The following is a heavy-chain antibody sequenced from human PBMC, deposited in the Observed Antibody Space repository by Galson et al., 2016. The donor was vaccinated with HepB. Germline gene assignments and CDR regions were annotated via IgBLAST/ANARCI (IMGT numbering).Heavy chain of an antibody. Sequence: SLRLSCAASGFTLSERYMDWVRRAPGKGLEWVARTKNRANGYTKEYAASVRDRFTISRDDSKNSLYLQMNSLKTEDTAVYYCVAWDTGAASWGQGTLVTVSS. CDR2: TKNRANGYTK. CDR1: GFTLSERY. J-gene: IGHJ4*02. D-gene: IGHD1-26*01. V-gene: IGHV3-72*01. CDR3: VAWDTGAAS.